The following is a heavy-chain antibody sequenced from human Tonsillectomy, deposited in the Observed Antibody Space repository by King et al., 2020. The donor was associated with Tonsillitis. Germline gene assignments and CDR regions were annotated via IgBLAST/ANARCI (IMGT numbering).Heavy chain of an antibody. CDR1: GYSITSGYY. CDR2: MVRGEST. V-gene: IGHV4-38-2*02. J-gene: IGHJ4*02. D-gene: IGHD2-8*02. CDR3: ARFSILPYGWADY. Sequence: VQLQESGPGLVKPSETLSLTCTVSGYSITSGYYWGWIRQPPGKGLEWIGTMVRGESTSYNPSLKSRVTISVDVSTNQFSLNLISVTAADTAIYYCARFSILPYGWADYWGQGTLVTVSS.